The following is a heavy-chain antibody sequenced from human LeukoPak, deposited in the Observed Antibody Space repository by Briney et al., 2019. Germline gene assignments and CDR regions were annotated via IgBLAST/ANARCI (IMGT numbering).Heavy chain of an antibody. J-gene: IGHJ4*02. CDR2: IYSGGST. CDR1: GFTVSSNY. CDR3: TRGETNPFDY. V-gene: IGHV3-66*01. D-gene: IGHD1-26*01. Sequence: PGGSLRLSCAASGFTVSSNYMSWVRQAPGKGLEWVSVIYSGGSTYYADSVKGRFTISRDNSKNTLYLQINSLRAEDTAVYYCTRGETNPFDYWGQGTLVTVSS.